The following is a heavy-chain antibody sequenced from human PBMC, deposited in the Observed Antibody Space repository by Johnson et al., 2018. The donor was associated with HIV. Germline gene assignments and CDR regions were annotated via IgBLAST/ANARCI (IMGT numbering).Heavy chain of an antibody. CDR3: ARDRGGPERNYDFWSGYYGGDAFDI. Sequence: VQLVESGGGVARPGGSLRLSCAASGFTFDDYGMSWVRQAPGKGLEWVSGIAWNGGSTGYADSVKGRFTISRDNAKTSLYLQMNSLRAEDTALYYCARDRGGPERNYDFWSGYYGGDAFDIWGQGTMVTVSS. CDR1: GFTFDDYG. CDR2: IAWNGGST. V-gene: IGHV3-20*04. D-gene: IGHD3-3*01. J-gene: IGHJ3*02.